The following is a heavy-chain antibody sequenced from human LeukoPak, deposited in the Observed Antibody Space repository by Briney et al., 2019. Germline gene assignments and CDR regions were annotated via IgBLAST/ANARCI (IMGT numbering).Heavy chain of an antibody. Sequence: GGSLRLSCAASGFTFDDHAMHWVRQAPGKGLEWFSLISWDGGTTYYADSVKGRFTISRDNSKNSVYLQMNSLRPEDTAIYYCTKGLRFAAALTPFDYWGQGTLVTVSS. CDR1: GFTFDDHA. CDR3: TKGLRFAAALTPFDY. D-gene: IGHD6-13*01. CDR2: ISWDGGTT. V-gene: IGHV3-43D*03. J-gene: IGHJ4*02.